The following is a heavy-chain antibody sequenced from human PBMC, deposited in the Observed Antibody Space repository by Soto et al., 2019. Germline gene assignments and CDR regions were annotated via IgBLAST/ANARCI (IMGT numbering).Heavy chain of an antibody. D-gene: IGHD2-2*01. J-gene: IGHJ6*02. V-gene: IGHV1-46*01. Sequence: ASVKVSCKASGCTFTDFYIHWVRQAPGQGLEWMGIINPSGGNTIYAKKFQGRVTMTTDTSTSTAYMELRSLRSDDTAVYYCARDRDVVVPAANLYYGMDVWGQGTTVTVSS. CDR2: INPSGGNT. CDR3: ARDRDVVVPAANLYYGMDV. CDR1: GCTFTDFY.